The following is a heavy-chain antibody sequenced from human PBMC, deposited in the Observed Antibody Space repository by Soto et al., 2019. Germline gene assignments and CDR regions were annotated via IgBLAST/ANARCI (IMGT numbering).Heavy chain of an antibody. CDR2: IGGTGGDT. CDR1: GFTFSDYA. Sequence: DVQLLESGGGLVQPGGSLRLSCAASGFTFSDYAMNWGRQAPGKGLEWVSSIGGTGGDTYYADSVKGRFTVSRDNSKNILYLQMNSLRAEDTAIYYCARDAVPYNGRWDWFDPWAREPWSSSPQ. D-gene: IGHD1-20*01. CDR3: ARDAVPYNGRWDWFDP. V-gene: IGHV3-23*01. J-gene: IGHJ5*02.